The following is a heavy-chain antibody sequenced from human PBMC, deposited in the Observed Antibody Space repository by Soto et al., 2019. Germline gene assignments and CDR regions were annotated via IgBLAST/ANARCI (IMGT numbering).Heavy chain of an antibody. CDR1: GYTFTSYG. J-gene: IGHJ4*02. Sequence: ASVKVSCKASGYTFTSYGISWVRQAPGQGLEWMGWISAYNGNTNYAQKLQGRVTMTTDTSTSTAYMELRSLRSDDTAVYYCARPPPYSSSWYHFDYWGQGTLVTVAS. D-gene: IGHD6-13*01. V-gene: IGHV1-18*01. CDR3: ARPPPYSSSWYHFDY. CDR2: ISAYNGNT.